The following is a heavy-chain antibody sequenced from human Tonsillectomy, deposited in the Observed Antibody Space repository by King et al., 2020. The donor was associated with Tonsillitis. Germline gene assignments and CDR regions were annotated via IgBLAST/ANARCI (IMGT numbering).Heavy chain of an antibody. CDR1: GFTFSNYA. CDR2: ISGSGGST. Sequence: VQLVESGRGLVQPGGSLRLSCAASGFTFSNYAMSWVRQAPGKGLEWVSGISGSGGSTYYVDSVKGRFTISRDNSKNTLYLQMKSLRAEDTALYYCAKAVQPNRDWYFDFWGRGTLVTVSS. V-gene: IGHV3-23*04. D-gene: IGHD1-1*01. CDR3: AKAVQPNRDWYFDF. J-gene: IGHJ2*01.